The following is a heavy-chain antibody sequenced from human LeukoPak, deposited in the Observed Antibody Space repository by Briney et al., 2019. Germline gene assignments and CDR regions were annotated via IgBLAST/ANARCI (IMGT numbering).Heavy chain of an antibody. V-gene: IGHV4-59*01. CDR3: ARGRGYSGYEYYFDY. CDR2: INYSGST. CDR1: GGSISSYY. J-gene: IGHJ4*02. D-gene: IGHD5-12*01. Sequence: PSETLSLTCTVSGGSISSYYWSWIRQPPGKGLEWIGYINYSGSTNYNPSLKSRVTISVDTSKNQFSLKLSSVTAADTAVYYCARGRGYSGYEYYFDYWGQGTLVTVSS.